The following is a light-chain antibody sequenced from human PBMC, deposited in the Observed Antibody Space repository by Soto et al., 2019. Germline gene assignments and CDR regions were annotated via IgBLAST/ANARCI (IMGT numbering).Light chain of an antibody. CDR2: DAS. Sequence: ELVLTQSPATVSLSPGEIATLSCRASQNIHSFVAWYQQRPGQAPRLLIYDASFRAPAIPARFNGSGSGTDCTLAISLLEPEDFAVYYCKQRLFWPLFTFGQGTRLEIK. CDR1: QNIHSF. V-gene: IGKV3-11*01. CDR3: KQRLFWPLFT. J-gene: IGKJ2*01.